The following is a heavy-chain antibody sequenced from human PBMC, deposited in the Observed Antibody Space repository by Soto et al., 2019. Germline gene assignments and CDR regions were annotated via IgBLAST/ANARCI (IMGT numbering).Heavy chain of an antibody. Sequence: SVKVSCKASGYTFTSYGISWVRQAPGQGLEWMGWISAYNGTPNYAQKLQGRATMTAATSTSTAYMELSSLRTEDTALYCCGRVLHTVVVLTPGVDVFDIWGHGTMVTVSS. J-gene: IGHJ3*02. CDR3: GRVLHTVVVLTPGVDVFDI. D-gene: IGHD3-22*01. CDR2: ISAYNGTP. V-gene: IGHV1-18*04. CDR1: GYTFTSYG.